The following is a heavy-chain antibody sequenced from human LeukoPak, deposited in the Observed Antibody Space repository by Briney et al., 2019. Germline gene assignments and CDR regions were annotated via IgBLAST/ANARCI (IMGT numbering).Heavy chain of an antibody. CDR1: GFTFSSYA. J-gene: IGHJ4*02. Sequence: GGSLRLSCAASGFTFSSYAINWVRQAPGKGLEWVAVISYDGSNKYYADSVKGRFTISRDNSKNTLYLQMNSLRAEDTAVYYCARDSQTSGYSYGYDFSLWGQGTLVTVSS. CDR3: ARDSQTSGYSYGYDFSL. V-gene: IGHV3-30-3*01. CDR2: ISYDGSNK. D-gene: IGHD5-18*01.